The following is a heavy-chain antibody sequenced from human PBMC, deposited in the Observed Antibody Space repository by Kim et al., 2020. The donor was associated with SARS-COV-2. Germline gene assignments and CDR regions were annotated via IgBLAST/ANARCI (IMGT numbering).Heavy chain of an antibody. V-gene: IGHV4-39*07. J-gene: IGHJ4*01. Sequence: SETLSLTCSVSGGYVNTGSYYWGWIRQPPGKGLEWIANIDYRGRTYSISSLRSRVTMSIDTSKNHFSLILHSVTAADSATYYCGRVDRTDVSNGRGVFD. D-gene: IGHD3-10*01. CDR3: GRVDRTDVSNGRGVFD. CDR2: IDYRGRT. CDR1: GGYVNTGSYY.